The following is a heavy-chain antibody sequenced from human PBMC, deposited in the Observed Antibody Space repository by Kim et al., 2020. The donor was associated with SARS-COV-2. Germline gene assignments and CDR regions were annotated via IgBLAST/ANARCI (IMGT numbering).Heavy chain of an antibody. CDR2: DGSNK. J-gene: IGHJ3*02. Sequence: DGSNKYYADSVKGRFTISRDNSKNTLYLQMNSLRAEDTAVYYCASGGFDIWGQGTMVTVSS. D-gene: IGHD3-10*01. V-gene: IGHV3-33*01. CDR3: ASGGFDI.